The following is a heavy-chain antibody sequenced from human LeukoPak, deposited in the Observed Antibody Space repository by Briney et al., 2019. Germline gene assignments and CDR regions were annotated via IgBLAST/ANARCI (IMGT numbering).Heavy chain of an antibody. CDR1: GYTFTSYG. D-gene: IGHD3-3*01. CDR2: ISAYTSNT. Sequence: ASVKVSCKASGYTFTSYGISWVRQAPGQGLEWMGWISAYTSNTNYAQKLQGRVTMSTDTSTSTAFMEVRRLRSDDTAIYYCVRDKEYYDFWSGYYLEGYNWFDPWGQGTLVTVSS. V-gene: IGHV1-18*01. CDR3: VRDKEYYDFWSGYYLEGYNWFDP. J-gene: IGHJ5*02.